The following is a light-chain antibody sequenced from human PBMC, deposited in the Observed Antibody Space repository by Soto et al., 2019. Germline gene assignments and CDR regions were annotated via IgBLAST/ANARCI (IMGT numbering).Light chain of an antibody. V-gene: IGKV3-20*01. CDR2: GAS. CDR1: QSVSSGY. CDR3: LQYGSSPWT. J-gene: IGKJ1*01. Sequence: EIVLTQSPGTLSLSPGERATLSCRASQSVSSGYLAWYQHKPGQAPRLLIFGASIRATGIPDRFSGSGSGTDFTLTISRLEPEDFAVYYCLQYGSSPWTFGQGTKVEIK.